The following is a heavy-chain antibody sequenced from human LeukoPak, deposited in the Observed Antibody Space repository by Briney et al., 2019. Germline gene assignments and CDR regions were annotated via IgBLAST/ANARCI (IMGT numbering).Heavy chain of an antibody. CDR2: ISAYNGNT. V-gene: IGHV1-18*01. J-gene: IGHJ4*02. CDR3: ASALKRGSAGTLIDY. CDR1: GYTFTSYG. Sequence: ASVKVSCKASGYTFTSYGISWVRQAPGQGLEWMGWISAYNGNTNYAQKLQGRVTMTTDTSTSTAYMELRSLRSDDTAVYYCASALKRGSAGTLIDYWGQGTLVTVSS. D-gene: IGHD6-13*01.